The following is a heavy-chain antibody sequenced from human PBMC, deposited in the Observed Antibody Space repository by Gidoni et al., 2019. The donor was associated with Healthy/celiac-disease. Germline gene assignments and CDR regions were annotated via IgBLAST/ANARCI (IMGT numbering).Heavy chain of an antibody. CDR2: ISGSGGST. CDR1: GFTFSSYA. D-gene: IGHD3-10*01. J-gene: IGHJ6*02. V-gene: IGHV3-23*01. Sequence: EVQLLESGGGLVQPGGSLRLSCAASGFTFSSYAMSWVRQAPGKGLEWVSAISGSGGSTYYADSVKGRFTISRDNSKNTLYLQMNSLRAEDTAVYYCAKSINKITMVRGVAHYYYGMDVWGQGTTVTVSS. CDR3: AKSINKITMVRGVAHYYYGMDV.